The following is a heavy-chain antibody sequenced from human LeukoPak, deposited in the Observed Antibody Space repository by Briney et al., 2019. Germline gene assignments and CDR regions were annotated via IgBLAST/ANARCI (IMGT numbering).Heavy chain of an antibody. V-gene: IGHV4-4*07. Sequence: PSETLSLTCTVSGGSISSYYWSWIGQPAGKGLEWIGRIYTSGSTNYNPSLKSRVTMSVDTSKNQFSLKLSSVTAADTAVYYCAREEAAAGHNYYYYYGMDVWGQGTTVTVSS. CDR3: AREEAAAGHNYYYYYGMDV. CDR1: GGSISSYY. CDR2: IYTSGST. J-gene: IGHJ6*02. D-gene: IGHD6-13*01.